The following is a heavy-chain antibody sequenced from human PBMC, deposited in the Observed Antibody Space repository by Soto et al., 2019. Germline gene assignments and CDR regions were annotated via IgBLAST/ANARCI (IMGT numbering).Heavy chain of an antibody. V-gene: IGHV1-69*12. CDR1: GGTFSSYA. D-gene: IGHD5-18*01. Sequence: QFQLVQSGAEVKKPGSSVKVSCKASGGTFSSYAISWVRQDPGQGLEWMGGIIPIFGTANYAQKFQGRVTSTADESTRTACMELSRLRSEDSAVYCCVRTRAGLWDMDVWGQGTTVTVSS. J-gene: IGHJ6*02. CDR3: VRTRAGLWDMDV. CDR2: IIPIFGTA.